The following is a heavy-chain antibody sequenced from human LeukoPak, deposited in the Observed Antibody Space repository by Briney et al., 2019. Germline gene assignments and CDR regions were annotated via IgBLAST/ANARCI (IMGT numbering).Heavy chain of an antibody. Sequence: SETLSLTCTVSGGSVSSGSYYWSWIRQPPGKGLEWIGYIYYSGSTNYNPSLKSRVTISVDTSKNQFSLKLSSVTAADTAVYYCARASDYGDHGGHYYYYGVDVWGQGTTVTVSS. V-gene: IGHV4-61*01. CDR1: GGSVSSGSYY. D-gene: IGHD4-17*01. CDR2: IYYSGST. J-gene: IGHJ6*02. CDR3: ARASDYGDHGGHYYYYGVDV.